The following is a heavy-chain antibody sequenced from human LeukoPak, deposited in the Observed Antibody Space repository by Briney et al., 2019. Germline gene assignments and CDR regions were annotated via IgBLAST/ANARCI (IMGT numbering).Heavy chain of an antibody. CDR3: AKDLMSGYYMEGFDS. CDR1: GFTFSRFA. D-gene: IGHD3-3*01. CDR2: ITKTSGST. V-gene: IGHV3-23*01. Sequence: GGSLRLSCAASGFTFSRFAMSWVRQAPGKGLEWVSGITKTSGSTYYADSAKGRFTISRDNSKNTVYLQMSSLRAEDTAVYYCAKDLMSGYYMEGFDSWGQGTLVTVSS. J-gene: IGHJ4*02.